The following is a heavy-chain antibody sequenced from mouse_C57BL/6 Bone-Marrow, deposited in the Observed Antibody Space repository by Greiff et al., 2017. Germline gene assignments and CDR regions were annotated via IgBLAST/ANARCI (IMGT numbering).Heavy chain of an antibody. V-gene: IGHV1-9*01. CDR3: AKGCYGSPMDY. J-gene: IGHJ4*01. D-gene: IGHD1-1*01. Sequence: QVQLQQSGAELMKPGASVKLSCQATCYTFTGYWIAWVKQRPGHGLEWIGAILPGSGSTNYNEKFKGKATFTADTSSNTAYMQLSSLTTEDSASYYCAKGCYGSPMDYWGQGTSVTVSS. CDR1: CYTFTGYW. CDR2: ILPGSGST.